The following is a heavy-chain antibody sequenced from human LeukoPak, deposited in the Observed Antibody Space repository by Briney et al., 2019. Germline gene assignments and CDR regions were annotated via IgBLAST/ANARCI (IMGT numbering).Heavy chain of an antibody. Sequence: SVKVSCKASGFTFTRSVVQWVRQARGQRLEWIGWIVVGSDDTNYAQKFQERATITRDMSTNTASMELSSLRSEDTAVYYCATGYCTNGVCSGFDYWGQGTLVTVSS. CDR2: IVVGSDDT. D-gene: IGHD2-8*01. V-gene: IGHV1-58*01. J-gene: IGHJ4*02. CDR3: ATGYCTNGVCSGFDY. CDR1: GFTFTRSV.